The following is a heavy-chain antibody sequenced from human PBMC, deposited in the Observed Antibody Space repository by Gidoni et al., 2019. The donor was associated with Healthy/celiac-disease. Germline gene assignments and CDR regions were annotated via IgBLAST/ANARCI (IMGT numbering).Heavy chain of an antibody. D-gene: IGHD6-13*01. CDR1: GFTSSSDG. V-gene: IGHV3-33*01. Sequence: QVQLVESGGAVVQPGGSRRVACAASGFTSSSDGMHWVRQAPGKGLEWVAVIWYDGSNKYYADSVKGRFTISRDNSKNTLYLQMNSLRAEDTAVYYCARVGLVGYSSSWYGDYWGQGTLVTVSS. CDR3: ARVGLVGYSSSWYGDY. CDR2: IWYDGSNK. J-gene: IGHJ4*02.